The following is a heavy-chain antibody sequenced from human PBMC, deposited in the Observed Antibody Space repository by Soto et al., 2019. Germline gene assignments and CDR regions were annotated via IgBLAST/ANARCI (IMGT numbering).Heavy chain of an antibody. CDR1: GYSFTSYW. V-gene: IGHV5-51*01. CDR3: ANYYNWNDFDGMDV. Sequence: PXESLKVSWKCSGYSFTSYWIGLVLQMPGKGLEWMGIIYPGDSDTRYSPSFQGQVTISADKSISTAYLQWSSLKASDTAMYYCANYYNWNDFDGMDVWGQGTTVTVSS. J-gene: IGHJ6*02. D-gene: IGHD1-20*01. CDR2: IYPGDSDT.